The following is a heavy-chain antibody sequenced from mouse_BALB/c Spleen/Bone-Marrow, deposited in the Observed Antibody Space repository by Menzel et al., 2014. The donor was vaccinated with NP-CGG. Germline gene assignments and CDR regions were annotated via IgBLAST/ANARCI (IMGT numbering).Heavy chain of an antibody. CDR3: AKNGGYDGWFAY. Sequence: LQESGPSLVQPSQSLSITCTVSGFSLTSYGVHWVRQSPGKGLEWLGAIWRGGSTDYNATFMSRLSITKDNSKSQVFFKMNSLQADGTAIYYWAKNGGYDGWFAYWGQGTLVTVSA. CDR2: IWRGGST. D-gene: IGHD2-14*01. J-gene: IGHJ3*01. V-gene: IGHV2-5-1*01. CDR1: GFSLTSYG.